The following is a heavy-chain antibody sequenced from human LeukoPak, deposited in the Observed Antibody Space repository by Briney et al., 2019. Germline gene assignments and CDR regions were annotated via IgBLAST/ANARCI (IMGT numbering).Heavy chain of an antibody. D-gene: IGHD2/OR15-2a*01. CDR1: GGSFSGYY. V-gene: IGHV4-34*01. J-gene: IGHJ4*02. CDR3: AREYGKIDPTSDY. Sequence: PSETLSLTCAVYGGSFSGYYWSWIRQPPGKGLEWIGEINHSGSTNYNPSLKSRVTISVDTSKNQFSLKLTSVTAAGTAVYFCAREYGKIDPTSDYWGQGTLVSVSS. CDR2: INHSGST.